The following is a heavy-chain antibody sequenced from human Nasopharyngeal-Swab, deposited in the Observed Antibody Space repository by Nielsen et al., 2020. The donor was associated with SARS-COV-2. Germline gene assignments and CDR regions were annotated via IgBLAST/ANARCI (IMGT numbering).Heavy chain of an antibody. CDR1: GYTFRIYY. Sequence: ASVKVSCKASGYTFRIYYMHWVRHAPAQGVEWMGLINPSSGQTTYAQTSQGRVTITRDTSTSTVYMELSSLRSEDTAVYYCARDLDPATPGGVDSWGQGTMVTVSS. CDR2: INPSSGQT. D-gene: IGHD2-21*01. CDR3: ARDLDPATPGGVDS. J-gene: IGHJ3*01. V-gene: IGHV1-46*01.